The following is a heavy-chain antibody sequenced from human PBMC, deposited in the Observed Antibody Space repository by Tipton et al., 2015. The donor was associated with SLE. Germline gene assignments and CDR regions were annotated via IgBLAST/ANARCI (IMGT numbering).Heavy chain of an antibody. CDR2: IQFSGST. J-gene: IGHJ4*02. CDR3: ATHADRVY. V-gene: IGHV4-31*03. CDR1: GGSIRSGGYF. Sequence: TLSLTCTVSGGSIRSGGYFWSWIRQHPGKGLEWIGDIQFSGSTYYNPSLKSRVSISVDTSKNEFSLMLNSVTAADTAVYYCATHADRVYWGQGTLVTASS.